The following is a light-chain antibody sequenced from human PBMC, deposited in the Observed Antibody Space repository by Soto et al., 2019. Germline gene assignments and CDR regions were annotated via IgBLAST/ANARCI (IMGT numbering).Light chain of an antibody. CDR3: GTWDSSLSAVV. Sequence: QSVLTQPPSVSAAPGQKVSFSCSGSSSNIGKNYVSWYHQLPGTAPKLLIYDNDKRPSGIPDRFSGTKSGTSATLGITGLRTGDEADYYCGTWDSSLSAVVFGGGTKLTVL. V-gene: IGLV1-51*01. J-gene: IGLJ2*01. CDR2: DND. CDR1: SSNIGKNY.